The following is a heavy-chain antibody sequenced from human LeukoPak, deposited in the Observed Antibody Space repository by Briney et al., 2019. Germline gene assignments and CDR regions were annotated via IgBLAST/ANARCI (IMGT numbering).Heavy chain of an antibody. CDR2: ISAYNGNT. Sequence: ASVKVSCKASGYTFTSYGISWVRQAPGQGLEWMGWISAYNGNTNYAQKLQGRVTMTTDTSTSTAYMELRSLRSDDTAVYYCARDYYGSGGWGSWFDPWGQGTLVTVFS. CDR3: ARDYYGSGGWGSWFDP. J-gene: IGHJ5*02. D-gene: IGHD3-10*01. CDR1: GYTFTSYG. V-gene: IGHV1-18*04.